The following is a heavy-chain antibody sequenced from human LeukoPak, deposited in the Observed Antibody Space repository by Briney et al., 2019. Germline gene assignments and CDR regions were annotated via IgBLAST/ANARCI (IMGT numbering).Heavy chain of an antibody. V-gene: IGHV1-2*06. J-gene: IGHJ5*02. CDR1: GYTFTGYY. CDR2: INNNSGGT. Sequence: ASVKVSCKASGYTFTGYYMHWVRQAPGQGGEGMGRINNNSGGTNYAQKFQGRVTITRDTSISTAYMELSRLRSDDTAVYYCARSLYLGIAAAGPYNWFDPWGQGTLVTVSS. CDR3: ARSLYLGIAAAGPYNWFDP. D-gene: IGHD6-13*01.